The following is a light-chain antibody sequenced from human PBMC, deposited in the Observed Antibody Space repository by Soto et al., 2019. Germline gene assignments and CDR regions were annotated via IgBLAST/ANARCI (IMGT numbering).Light chain of an antibody. J-gene: IGLJ1*01. CDR2: DVS. Sequence: QSALTQPRSVSGSPGQSVSISCTGTSSDVGRYSYVSWYQQHPGKAPKRMIYDVSERPSGVPDRFSGSKSGNTASLTISGLQPEDEADYYCSSYAGSNKSVFGTGTKVTVL. CDR3: SSYAGSNKSV. CDR1: SSDVGRYSY. V-gene: IGLV2-11*01.